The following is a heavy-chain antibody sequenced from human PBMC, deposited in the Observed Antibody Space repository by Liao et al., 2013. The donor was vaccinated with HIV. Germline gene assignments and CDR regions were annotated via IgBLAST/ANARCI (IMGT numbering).Heavy chain of an antibody. CDR3: ATGITFGGLI. CDR1: GGSFSGYY. D-gene: IGHD3-16*01. V-gene: IGHV4-34*01. Sequence: QVQLQQWGAGLLKPSETLSLTCAVYGGSFSGYYWSWIRQPPGKGLEWIGYIYYSGSTYYNPSLKSRVTISVDTSKNQFSLKLRSVTAADTAVYYCATGITFGGLIWGQGNLVTVSS. J-gene: IGHJ4*02. CDR2: IYYSGST.